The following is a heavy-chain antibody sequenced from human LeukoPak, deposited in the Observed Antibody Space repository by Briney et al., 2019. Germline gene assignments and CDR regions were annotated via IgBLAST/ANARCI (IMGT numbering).Heavy chain of an antibody. CDR1: GYTFTSYY. Sequence: ASVKVSCKASGYTFTSYYMHWVRQAPGQGLECMGIINPSGGSTTYAQMFQGRVTMTRDTSTRTVYMELSSLRSEDTAAYYCAREGEVIVTDNLFYWGQGTLVTVSS. CDR3: AREGEVIVTDNLFY. V-gene: IGHV1-46*01. D-gene: IGHD2-21*01. J-gene: IGHJ4*02. CDR2: INPSGGST.